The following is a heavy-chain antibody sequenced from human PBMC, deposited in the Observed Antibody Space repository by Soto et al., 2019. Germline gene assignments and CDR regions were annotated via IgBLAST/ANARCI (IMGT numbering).Heavy chain of an antibody. J-gene: IGHJ4*02. CDR2: IYYSGST. V-gene: IGHV4-59*01. Sequence: TSETLSLTCTVSGGSISSYYWSWIRQPPGKGLEWIGYIYYSGSTNYNPSLKSRVTISVDTSKNQFSLKLSSVTAADTAVYYCARAEFYGFDFDYWGQGTLVTVSS. CDR3: ARAEFYGFDFDY. CDR1: GGSISSYY. D-gene: IGHD2-2*03.